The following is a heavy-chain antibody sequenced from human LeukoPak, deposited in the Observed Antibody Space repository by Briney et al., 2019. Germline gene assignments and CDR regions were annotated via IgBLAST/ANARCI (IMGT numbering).Heavy chain of an antibody. Sequence: ASVKVSCKASGYTFTGYYMHWVRQAPGQGLEWMGWINPNSGGTNYAQKFQGRVTMTRDTSISTAYMELSRLRSDDTAVYYCARVPMVRGVIIRYFDLWGRGTLVTVSS. CDR1: GYTFTGYY. D-gene: IGHD3-10*01. CDR3: ARVPMVRGVIIRYFDL. J-gene: IGHJ2*01. CDR2: INPNSGGT. V-gene: IGHV1-2*02.